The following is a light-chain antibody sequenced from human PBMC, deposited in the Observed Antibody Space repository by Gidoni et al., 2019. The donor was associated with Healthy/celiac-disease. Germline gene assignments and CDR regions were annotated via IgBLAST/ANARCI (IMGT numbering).Light chain of an antibody. V-gene: IGKV3-15*01. CDR1: QSVSSN. CDR3: QQYNNWPMCS. CDR2: GAS. J-gene: IGKJ2*04. Sequence: EIVMTQSPATLSVSPGERATLSCRASQSVSSNLAWYQQKPGQAPRLLIYGASTRATGIPARFSGRGSGTEFTLTISSLQSEDVAVYYCQQYNNWPMCSFXQXTKLEIK.